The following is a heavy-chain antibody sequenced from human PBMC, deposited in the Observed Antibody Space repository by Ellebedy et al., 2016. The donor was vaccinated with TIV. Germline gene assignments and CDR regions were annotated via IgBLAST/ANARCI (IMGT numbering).Heavy chain of an antibody. Sequence: AASVKVSCKASNYTFTSYGISWVRQAPGQGLEWMGWISTYNGNTDYAQKFQDRVTMTTDTSTSTAYMEVRSLRSDDTAIYYCARAGFAVVPAANYYYGVDIWGQGTTVTVSS. V-gene: IGHV1-18*04. CDR3: ARAGFAVVPAANYYYGVDI. D-gene: IGHD2-2*01. CDR1: NYTFTSYG. J-gene: IGHJ6*02. CDR2: ISTYNGNT.